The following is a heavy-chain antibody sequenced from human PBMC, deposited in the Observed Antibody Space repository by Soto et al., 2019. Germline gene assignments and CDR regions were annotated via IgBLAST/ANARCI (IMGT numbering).Heavy chain of an antibody. CDR1: GFTFSSYW. Sequence: GGSLRLSCAASGFTFSSYWMSWVRQAPGKGLEWVSSISSSGSTIYYADSVKGRFTISRDNAKNTLYLQMNSLRAEDTAVYYCATYYGSGYGMDVWGQGTTVTVSS. CDR3: ATYYGSGYGMDV. D-gene: IGHD3-10*01. J-gene: IGHJ6*02. V-gene: IGHV3-21*01. CDR2: ISSSGSTI.